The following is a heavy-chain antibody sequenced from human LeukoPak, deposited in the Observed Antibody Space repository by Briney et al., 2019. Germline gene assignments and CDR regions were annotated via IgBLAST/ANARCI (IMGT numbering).Heavy chain of an antibody. CDR1: GGSFSGYE. CDR2: INHSGST. CDR3: VNLSSSWYIAY. Sequence: PSETLSLTCACYGGSFSGYEWSWIRQPPGKGLEWIGEINHSGSTNYNPSLKSRVTVSVDTSKNQFSLKLSSVTAADTAVYYCVNLSSSWYIAYWGQGTLVTVSS. V-gene: IGHV4-34*01. D-gene: IGHD6-13*01. J-gene: IGHJ4*02.